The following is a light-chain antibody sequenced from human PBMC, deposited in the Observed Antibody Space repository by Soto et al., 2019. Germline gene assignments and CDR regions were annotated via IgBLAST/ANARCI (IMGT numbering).Light chain of an antibody. J-gene: IGKJ5*01. CDR3: QQYNNWPPIT. V-gene: IGKV3-15*01. CDR1: QSVSSN. Sequence: VMTQSPATLSVSPGERATLSCRASQSVSSNLAWYQQEPGRAPRLLIYGASTRATGIPARFSGSGSGTEFTLAISSLQSEDFAVYYCQQYNNWPPITFGQGTRLEIK. CDR2: GAS.